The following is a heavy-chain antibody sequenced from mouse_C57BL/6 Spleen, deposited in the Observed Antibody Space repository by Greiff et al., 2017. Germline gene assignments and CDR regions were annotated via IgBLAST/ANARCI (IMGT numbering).Heavy chain of an antibody. CDR1: GFTFSSYA. D-gene: IGHD1-1*01. CDR2: ISDGGSYT. CDR3: ARATTVALDY. Sequence: VQLKESGGGLVKPGGSLKLSCAASGFTFSSYAMSWVRQTPEKRLEWVATISDGGSYTYYPDNVKGRFTISRDNAKNNLYLQMSHLKSEDTAMYYCARATTVALDYWGQGTTLTVSS. V-gene: IGHV5-4*01. J-gene: IGHJ2*01.